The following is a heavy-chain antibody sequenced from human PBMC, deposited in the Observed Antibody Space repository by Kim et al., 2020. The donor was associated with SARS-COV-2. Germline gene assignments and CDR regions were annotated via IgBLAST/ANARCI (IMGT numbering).Heavy chain of an antibody. CDR3: ARARAQRGYSYGYDY. V-gene: IGHV4-34*01. CDR2: INHSGST. J-gene: IGHJ4*02. CDR1: GGSFSGYY. Sequence: SETLSLTCAVYGGSFSGYYWSWIRQPPGKGLEWIGEINHSGSTNYNPSLKSRVTISVDTSKNQFSLKLSSVTAADTAVYYCARARAQRGYSYGYDYWGQGTLVTVSS. D-gene: IGHD5-18*01.